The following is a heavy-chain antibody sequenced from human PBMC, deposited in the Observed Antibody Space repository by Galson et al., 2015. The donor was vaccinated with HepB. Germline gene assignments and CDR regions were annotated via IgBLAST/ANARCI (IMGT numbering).Heavy chain of an antibody. Sequence: SVKVSCKASRYIFTDYYLHWVRQAPGQGLEWMGCINPDSGGTNYPQKFQGRVTMTPDTSTSTAYMELGSLRSDDTAVYFCARLRYYDFWSGYSEDASDVWGQGTMVTVSS. CDR1: RYIFTDYY. CDR3: ARLRYYDFWSGYSEDASDV. J-gene: IGHJ3*01. D-gene: IGHD3-3*01. CDR2: INPDSGGT. V-gene: IGHV1-2*02.